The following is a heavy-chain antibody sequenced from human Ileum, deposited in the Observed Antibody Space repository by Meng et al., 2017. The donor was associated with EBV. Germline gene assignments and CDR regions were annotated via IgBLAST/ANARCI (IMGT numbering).Heavy chain of an antibody. J-gene: IGHJ4*02. CDR1: GGSNSSDYG. CDR2: MYPTGPT. V-gene: IGHV4/OR15-8*02. CDR3: VRGGTYYLSY. Sequence: QGPLHESVPELMKPSECQFPDTRITGGSNSSDYGVCWVRQSPDEGLELIGEMYPTGPTYYNPSLKGRVSISIDKSKNQLSLKLNSVTAADTAVYYCVRGGTYYLSYWGQGSLVTVSS. D-gene: IGHD1-26*01.